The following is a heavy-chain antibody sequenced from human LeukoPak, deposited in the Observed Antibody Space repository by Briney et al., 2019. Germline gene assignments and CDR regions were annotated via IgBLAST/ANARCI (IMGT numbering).Heavy chain of an antibody. CDR3: ARSTPRDNWFDP. J-gene: IGHJ5*02. D-gene: IGHD2-15*01. CDR1: GYTFTSYD. CDR2: MNPNSGNT. V-gene: IGHV1-8*03. Sequence: ASVKVSCKTSGYTFTSYDINWVRQATGQGLEWMGWMNPNSGNTGYAQKFQGRVTITRDTSISTAYMELSSLGSEDTAVYYCARSTPRDNWFDPWGQGTLVTVSS.